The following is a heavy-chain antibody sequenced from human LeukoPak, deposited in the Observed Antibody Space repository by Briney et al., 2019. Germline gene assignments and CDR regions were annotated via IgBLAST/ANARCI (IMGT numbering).Heavy chain of an antibody. J-gene: IGHJ4*02. CDR2: NYNSGNT. CDR3: ARTLDTSSIIAVASTPFFDY. V-gene: IGHV4-4*07. CDR1: VHPNSICY. D-gene: IGHD6-19*01. Sequence: SHTLSLIRTVWVHPNSICYWSWIRHPSTKGLEYIGRNYNSGNTNFNPSLKSRVNMSVDPPNNQIPLKLDPVTASDTAGYFFARTLDTSSIIAVASTPFFDYWGQGTLVTVSS.